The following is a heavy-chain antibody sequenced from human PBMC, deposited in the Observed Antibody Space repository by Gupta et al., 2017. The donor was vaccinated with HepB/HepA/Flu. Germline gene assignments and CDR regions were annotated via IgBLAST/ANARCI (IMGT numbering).Heavy chain of an antibody. D-gene: IGHD2-2*01. V-gene: IGHV5-51*01. CDR2: IYPGDSDT. J-gene: IGHJ4*02. CDR1: GYSFTSYW. Sequence: EVQLVQSGAEVKKPGESLKISCKGSGYSFTSYWIGWVRQMPGKGLEWMGIIYPGDSDTRYSPSFQGQVTISADKSISTAYLQWSSLKASDTAMYYCARRDHCSSTSCYYYFDYWGQGTLVTVSS. CDR3: ARRDHCSSTSCYYYFDY.